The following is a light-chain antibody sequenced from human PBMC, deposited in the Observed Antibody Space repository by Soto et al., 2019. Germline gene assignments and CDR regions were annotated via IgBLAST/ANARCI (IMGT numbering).Light chain of an antibody. CDR3: CSDATSRTLV. CDR1: SSDVGSYNL. Sequence: QSALTQTASVSASPGQSITISCSGTSSDVGSYNLVSWYQHCPGKAPKLIIYEGSRRPSGVSDRFTGSKSGNTASLTISGLQAEDEADYYCCSDATSRTLVFGGGTKLTVL. J-gene: IGLJ3*02. CDR2: EGS. V-gene: IGLV2-23*01.